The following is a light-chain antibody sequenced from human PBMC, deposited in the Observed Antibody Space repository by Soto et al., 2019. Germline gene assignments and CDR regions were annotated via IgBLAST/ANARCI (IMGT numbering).Light chain of an antibody. CDR2: DVS. J-gene: IGLJ1*01. CDR3: RSYTCSSTLHYV. V-gene: IGLV2-14*01. CDR1: SSDVGGYNY. Sequence: QSVLTQPASVSGSPGQSITISCTGTSSDVGGYNYVSWYQQHPGKAPKLMIYDVSNRPSGVSNRFSGSKSGNTASLTISGLQAEDEADFFCRSYTCSSTLHYVFGTGTKVTDL.